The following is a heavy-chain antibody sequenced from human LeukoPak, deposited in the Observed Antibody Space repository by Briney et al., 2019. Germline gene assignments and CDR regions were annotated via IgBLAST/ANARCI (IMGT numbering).Heavy chain of an antibody. V-gene: IGHV6-1*01. CDR3: ARGPRAAAGTYYYYYYMDV. CDR1: GDSVSSNTAG. J-gene: IGHJ6*03. Sequence: SQTLSLTCAISGDSVSSNTAGWNWLRQSPSRGLEWLGRTYYRSKWYNDYAVSVKSRITINPDTSKNQFSLQLNSVTPEDTAVYYCARGPRAAAGTYYYYYYMDVWGKGTTVTVSS. D-gene: IGHD6-13*01. CDR2: TYYRSKWYN.